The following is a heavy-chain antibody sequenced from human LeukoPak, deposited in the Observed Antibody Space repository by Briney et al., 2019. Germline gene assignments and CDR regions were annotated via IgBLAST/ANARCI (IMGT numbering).Heavy chain of an antibody. CDR3: AKRGVVIRVILVGFHKEAYYFDS. V-gene: IGHV3-23*01. Sequence: GGSLRLSCAVSGLTLSNYGMSWVRQPPGKGLEWVAGISDTGGRTNYADSVKGRFTISRDNPKNTLYLQMNSLRAEDTAVYFCAKRGVVIRVILVGFHKEAYYFDSWGQGALVTVSS. CDR2: ISDTGGRT. J-gene: IGHJ4*02. CDR1: GLTLSNYG. D-gene: IGHD3-22*01.